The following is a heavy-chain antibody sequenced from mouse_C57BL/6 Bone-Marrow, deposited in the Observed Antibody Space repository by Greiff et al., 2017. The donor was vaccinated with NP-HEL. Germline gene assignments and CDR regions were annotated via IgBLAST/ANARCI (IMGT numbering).Heavy chain of an antibody. J-gene: IGHJ3*01. Sequence: EVQGVESGGGLVQPGGSLKLSCAASGFTFSDYYMYWVRQTPEKRLEWVAYISNGGGSTYYPDTVKGRFTISRDNAKNTLYLQMSRLKSEDTAMYYCARQGYDGYSFAYWGQGTLVTVSA. CDR1: GFTFSDYY. D-gene: IGHD2-3*01. CDR2: ISNGGGST. CDR3: ARQGYDGYSFAY. V-gene: IGHV5-12*01.